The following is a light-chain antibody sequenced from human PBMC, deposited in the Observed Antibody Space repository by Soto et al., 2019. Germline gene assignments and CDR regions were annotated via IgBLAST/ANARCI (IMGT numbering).Light chain of an antibody. J-gene: IGKJ1*01. CDR2: RIS. CDR1: QSVGRNY. V-gene: IGKV3-20*01. Sequence: EIVLTQSPGTLSLSPGERATLSCRASQSVGRNYLAWYQQKPGQAPRLLIHRISTRATGIPDRFSGSGFATDFTLTIRRLEPEDFAVYYCQQYDNAPQTFGQGTKVDIK. CDR3: QQYDNAPQT.